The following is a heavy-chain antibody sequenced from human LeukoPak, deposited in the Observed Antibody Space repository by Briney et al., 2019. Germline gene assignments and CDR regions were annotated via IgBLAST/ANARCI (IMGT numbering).Heavy chain of an antibody. CDR2: IYYSGST. Sequence: SETLSLTCTVSGGSISSYYWSWLRQPPGKGLEWIGYIYYSGSTNYNPSLTSRVTISVDTSKNQFSLKLSSVTAADTAVYYCAGGKYGGKGRNNYSGWAVWGKGTTVTVP. J-gene: IGHJ6*04. V-gene: IGHV4-59*01. D-gene: IGHD5-12*01. CDR1: GGSISSYY. CDR3: AGGKYGGKGRNNYSGWAV.